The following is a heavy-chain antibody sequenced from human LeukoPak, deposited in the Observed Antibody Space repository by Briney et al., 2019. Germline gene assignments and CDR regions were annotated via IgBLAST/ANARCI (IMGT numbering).Heavy chain of an antibody. CDR1: GGTFSSYA. CDR2: IIPIFGTA. J-gene: IGHJ4*02. Sequence: SVKVSCKASGGTFSSYAISWVRQAPGQGLEWMGGIIPIFGTANYAQKFQGRVTMTRDTSTSTVYMELSSLRSEDTAVYYCARVYGGNPMGYWGQGTLVTVSS. CDR3: ARVYGGNPMGY. V-gene: IGHV1-69*05. D-gene: IGHD4-23*01.